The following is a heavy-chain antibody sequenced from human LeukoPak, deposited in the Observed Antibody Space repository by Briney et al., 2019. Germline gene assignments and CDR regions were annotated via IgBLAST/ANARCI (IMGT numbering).Heavy chain of an antibody. D-gene: IGHD3-3*01. CDR1: GYTFTSYG. J-gene: IGHJ5*02. CDR3: ARTPFGVVTHWFDP. Sequence: RRASVKVSCKASGYTFTSYGISWVRQAPGQGLEWMGRISAYNGNTNYAQKLQGRVTMTTDTSTSTAYMELRSLRSDDTAVYYCARTPFGVVTHWFDPWGQGTLVTVSS. V-gene: IGHV1-18*01. CDR2: ISAYNGNT.